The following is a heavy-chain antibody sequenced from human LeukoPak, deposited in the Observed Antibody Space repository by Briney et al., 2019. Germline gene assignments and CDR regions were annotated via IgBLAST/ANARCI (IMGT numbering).Heavy chain of an antibody. CDR2: INSDGSST. D-gene: IGHD2-15*01. J-gene: IGHJ4*02. CDR3: ARDTGDYSVDY. CDR1: GLTLSSHW. V-gene: IGHV3-74*01. Sequence: SGGSLRLSCAASGLTLSSHWMHWVRQVPGKGLVWVSRINSDGSSTYYADSVKGRFTISRDNAKNSLYLQMNSLRAEDTAVYYCARDTGDYSVDYWGQGTLVTVSS.